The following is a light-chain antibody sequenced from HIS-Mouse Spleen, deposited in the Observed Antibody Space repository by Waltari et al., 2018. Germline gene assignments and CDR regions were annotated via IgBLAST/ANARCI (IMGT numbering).Light chain of an antibody. CDR2: EVN. CDR1: SSDVGGSNY. V-gene: IGLV2-8*01. CDR3: SSYAGSNIVV. Sequence: QSALTQPPSASGSPGQSVTISCTGTSSDVGGSNYLSWYHQHPGKAPKLMIYEVNTRPSGVPDRFSGSKSGNTASLTVSGLQAEDEADYYCSSYAGSNIVVFGGGTKLTVL. J-gene: IGLJ2*01.